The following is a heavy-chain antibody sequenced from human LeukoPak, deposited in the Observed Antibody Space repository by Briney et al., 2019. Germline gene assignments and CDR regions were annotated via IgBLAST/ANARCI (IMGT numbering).Heavy chain of an antibody. CDR3: ERVGHIAARL. J-gene: IGHJ4*02. Sequence: PSETLSLTCAVYGGSFSGYYWSWIRQPPGKGLEWIGEINHSGSTNYNPSLKSRVTISVDTSKNQFSLKLSSVTAADTAVYYCERVGHIAARLWGQGTLVTVSS. CDR1: GGSFSGYY. CDR2: INHSGST. V-gene: IGHV4-34*01. D-gene: IGHD6-6*01.